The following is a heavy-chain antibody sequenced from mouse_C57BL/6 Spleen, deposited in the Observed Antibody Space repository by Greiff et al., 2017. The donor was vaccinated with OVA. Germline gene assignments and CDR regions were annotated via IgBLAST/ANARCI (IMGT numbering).Heavy chain of an antibody. Sequence: QSGPGMVKPSQSLSLTCTVTGYSITSGYDWHWIRHFPGNKLEWMGYISYSGSTNYNPSLKSRISITHDTSKNHFFLKLNSVTTEDTATYYCARGITTVVGRFDYWGQGTTLTVSS. CDR2: ISYSGST. D-gene: IGHD1-1*01. CDR1: GYSITSGYD. V-gene: IGHV3-1*01. J-gene: IGHJ2*01. CDR3: ARGITTVVGRFDY.